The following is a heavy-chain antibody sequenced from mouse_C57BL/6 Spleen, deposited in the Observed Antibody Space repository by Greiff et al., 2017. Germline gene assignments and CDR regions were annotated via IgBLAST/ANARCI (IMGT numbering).Heavy chain of an antibody. Sequence: EVKLQESGGGLVKPGGSLKLSCAASGFTFSDYGMHWVRQAPEKGLEWVAYISSGSSTIYYADTVKGRFTISRDNAKNTLFLQMTSLRSEDTAMYYCAWGLYDGYYEFAYWGQGTLVTVSA. J-gene: IGHJ3*01. D-gene: IGHD2-3*01. CDR3: AWGLYDGYYEFAY. V-gene: IGHV5-17*01. CDR1: GFTFSDYG. CDR2: ISSGSSTI.